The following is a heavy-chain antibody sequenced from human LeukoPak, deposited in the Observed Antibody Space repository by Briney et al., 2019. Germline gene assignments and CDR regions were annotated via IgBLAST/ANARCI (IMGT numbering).Heavy chain of an antibody. CDR1: GASISSYY. Sequence: PSETLSLTCTVSGASISSYYWSWIRQPPGKGLEWIGYISYSGSTNYNPSLKSRVTISADTSKNQVSLTLSSVTAADTAVYYCARHSSQWDWFDPWGQGTLVTVSS. CDR2: ISYSGST. J-gene: IGHJ5*02. D-gene: IGHD6-13*01. CDR3: ARHSSQWDWFDP. V-gene: IGHV4-59*08.